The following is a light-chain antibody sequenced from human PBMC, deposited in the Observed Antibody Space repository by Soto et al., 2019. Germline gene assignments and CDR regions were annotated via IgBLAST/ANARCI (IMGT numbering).Light chain of an antibody. CDR1: SSDVGGHNY. CDR2: SVS. Sequence: QSVLTPPRSVSVSPGQSATISCTGTSSDVGGHNYVSWYQQYPGKAPRLLLSSVSKRPSGVPDRFSGSKSGNTASLTISGLQAEDEADYYCCSYAGSYTYVFGTGTKVTVL. J-gene: IGLJ1*01. V-gene: IGLV2-11*01. CDR3: CSYAGSYTYV.